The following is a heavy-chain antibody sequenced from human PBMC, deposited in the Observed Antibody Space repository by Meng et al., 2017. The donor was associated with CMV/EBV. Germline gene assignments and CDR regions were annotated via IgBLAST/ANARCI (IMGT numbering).Heavy chain of an antibody. CDR2: ISSSSYI. V-gene: IGHV3-21*01. Sequence: GGSLRLSCAASGFTFSSYSMNWVRQAPGKGLEWVSSISSSSYIHYADSVKGRFTISRDNAKNSLYLQMNSLRAEDTAVYYCARRYNWNDGSWGIVVGEDWTPTNYYYYGMDVWGQGTTVTVSS. CDR1: GFTFSSYS. J-gene: IGHJ6*02. D-gene: IGHD1-1*01. CDR3: ARRYNWNDGSWGIVVGEDWTPTNYYYYGMDV.